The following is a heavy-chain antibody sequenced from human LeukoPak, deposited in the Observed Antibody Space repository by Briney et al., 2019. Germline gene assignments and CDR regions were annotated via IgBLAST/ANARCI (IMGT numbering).Heavy chain of an antibody. J-gene: IGHJ4*02. CDR3: ARLSAINYDSSDY. CDR2: INQGGST. V-gene: IGHV4-34*01. Sequence: PSETLSLTCAVYGGSFSGYYWSWIRQPPGKGLEWIGEINQGGSTNYNPSLKSRVSISIDTSKNQFSLKLSSVTAADTAVYYCARLSAINYDSSDYWGQGTLVTVSS. CDR1: GGSFSGYY. D-gene: IGHD3-22*01.